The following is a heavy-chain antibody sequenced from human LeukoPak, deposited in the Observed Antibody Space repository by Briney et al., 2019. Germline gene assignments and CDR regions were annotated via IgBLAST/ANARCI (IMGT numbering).Heavy chain of an antibody. Sequence: ASVKVSCKASGYTFTSYDINWGRQATGQGLEWVGWVKPNSGNTGYTHKFQSRVTMTRSTSISTAYMELSSLRSESTPLYNCARVGSGTPEDYFDYWGQGTLVTVSS. D-gene: IGHD1-26*01. CDR1: GYTFTSYD. V-gene: IGHV1-8*01. CDR3: ARVGSGTPEDYFDY. J-gene: IGHJ4*02. CDR2: VKPNSGNT.